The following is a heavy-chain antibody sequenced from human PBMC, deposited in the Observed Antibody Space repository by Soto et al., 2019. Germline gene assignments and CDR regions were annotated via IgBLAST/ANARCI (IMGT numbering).Heavy chain of an antibody. J-gene: IGHJ6*02. V-gene: IGHV1-46*01. CDR3: ARGGYSSTWSNLLDRSGLDV. CDR2: INPSGGIT. D-gene: IGHD6-13*01. CDR1: GYTLTSYY. Sequence: ASVKVSCKASGYTLTSYYLHWVRQAPGQGPEWMGIINPSGGITNDAQKFQDRVTITADTSTYTVYMELSGLRSGDTAVYYCARGGYSSTWSNLLDRSGLDVWGQGTTVTVSS.